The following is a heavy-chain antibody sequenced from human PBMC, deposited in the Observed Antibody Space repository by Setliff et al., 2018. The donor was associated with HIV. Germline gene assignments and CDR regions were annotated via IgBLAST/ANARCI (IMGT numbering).Heavy chain of an antibody. CDR2: INAGNGNT. CDR3: AREHDSLTGYSFDI. CDR1: GYTFTTYA. J-gene: IGHJ4*02. Sequence: ASVKVSCKASGYTFTTYAIHWVRQAPGQRLEFMGGINAGNGNTKYSQRFQGRVTITIDTSASTAYMELSSLRSEDTAVYYGAREHDSLTGYSFDIRGQGTLVTVSS. D-gene: IGHD3-9*01. V-gene: IGHV1-3*01.